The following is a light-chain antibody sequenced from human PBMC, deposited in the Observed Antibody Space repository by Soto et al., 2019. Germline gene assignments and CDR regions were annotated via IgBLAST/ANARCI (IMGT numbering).Light chain of an antibody. CDR2: DAS. Sequence: EIVLTQSPATLSLTTGERATLSCRASQSVSSYLAWYQQKPGQAPRLLIYDASNRATGIPARFSGSGSGTDFTLTISSLEPEDFAVYNCQQRSYWPSRTFGGGTKVEIK. J-gene: IGKJ4*01. CDR3: QQRSYWPSRT. V-gene: IGKV3-11*01. CDR1: QSVSSY.